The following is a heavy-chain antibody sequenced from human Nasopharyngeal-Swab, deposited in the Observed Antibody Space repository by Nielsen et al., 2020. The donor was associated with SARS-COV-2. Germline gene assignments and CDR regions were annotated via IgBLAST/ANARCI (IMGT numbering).Heavy chain of an antibody. CDR2: INAGTGNR. CDR3: ARSGTVGAPGLDY. V-gene: IGHV1-3*01. Sequence: ASVKVSCKASGYTFTTSAIHWVRQAPGQRLEWMAWINAGTGNREYSQKFQGRVTISTDTSASTAYMELGGLTSEDTAVYYCARSGTVGAPGLDYWGQGTLVTVSS. CDR1: GYTFTTSA. D-gene: IGHD1-26*01. J-gene: IGHJ4*02.